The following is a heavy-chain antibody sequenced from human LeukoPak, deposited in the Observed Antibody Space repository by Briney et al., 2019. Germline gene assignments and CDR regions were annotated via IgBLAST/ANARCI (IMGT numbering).Heavy chain of an antibody. CDR2: IFPIFGTA. D-gene: IGHD3-16*01. V-gene: IGHV1-69*05. CDR3: ASPGPLLGHYYYYYMDV. Sequence: SVKVSCKASGGTFSSYAISWVRQAPGQGLEWMGGIFPIFGTANYAKKFQGRVTITTDESTSTAYMELSSLRSEDTAVYYCASPGPLLGHYYYYYMDVWGKGTTVIVSS. CDR1: GGTFSSYA. J-gene: IGHJ6*03.